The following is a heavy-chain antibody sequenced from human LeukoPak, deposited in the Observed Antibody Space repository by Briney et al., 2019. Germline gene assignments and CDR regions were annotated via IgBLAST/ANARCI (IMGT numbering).Heavy chain of an antibody. V-gene: IGHV4-34*01. J-gene: IGHJ6*03. CDR1: GGSFSGYY. D-gene: IGHD5-18*01. Sequence: SETLSLTCAVYGGSFSGYYWSWIRQPPGKGLGWIGEISHSGSTNYNPSLKSRVTISVDTSKNQFSLKLSSVTAADTAVYYCARVPYSPPWVVDYYMDVWGKGTTVTVSS. CDR3: ARVPYSPPWVVDYYMDV. CDR2: ISHSGST.